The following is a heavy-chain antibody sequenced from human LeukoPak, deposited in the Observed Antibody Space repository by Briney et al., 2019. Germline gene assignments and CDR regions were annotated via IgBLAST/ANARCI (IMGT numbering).Heavy chain of an antibody. CDR3: ARDLTHPIEYSSSSGWFDP. Sequence: PGGSLRLSCAASGFTFSSYWMHWVRQAPGKGLVWVSRINTDGRITNYADSVKGRFTISRDNAKNTLFLQMNSLRAEDTAVYYCARDLTHPIEYSSSSGWFDPWGQGTLVTVSA. CDR2: INTDGRIT. J-gene: IGHJ5*02. D-gene: IGHD6-6*01. V-gene: IGHV3-74*01. CDR1: GFTFSSYW.